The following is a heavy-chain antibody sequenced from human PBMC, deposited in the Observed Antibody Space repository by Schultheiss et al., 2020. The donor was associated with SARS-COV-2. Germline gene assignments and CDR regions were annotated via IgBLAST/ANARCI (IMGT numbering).Heavy chain of an antibody. V-gene: IGHV3-66*01. CDR2: MYRGGTT. CDR1: GFTVDSNF. D-gene: IGHD3-10*01. CDR3: ARERGSWGMDV. Sequence: GGSLRLSCAVSGFTVDSNFVTWVRQAPGKGLEWVSVMYRGGTTFYADSVKDRFTVSRDNSTNTVYLQMNRLSAEDTAVYYCARERGSWGMDVWGQGTTVTVSS. J-gene: IGHJ6*02.